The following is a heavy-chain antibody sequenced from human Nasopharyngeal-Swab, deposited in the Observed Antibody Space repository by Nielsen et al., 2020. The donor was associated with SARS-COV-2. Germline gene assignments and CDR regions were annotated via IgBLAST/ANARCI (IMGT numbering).Heavy chain of an antibody. CDR3: ARAYYFDS. Sequence: GESLKISCAASGFTFSSYWIHWVRQSPGKWLVWVARIKSDGSSTNYADSVKGRFTISRDNAKITLYLQMNSLRAEDTAVYYCARAYYFDSWGQGTLVTVSS. V-gene: IGHV3-74*01. J-gene: IGHJ4*02. CDR1: GFTFSSYW. CDR2: IKSDGSST.